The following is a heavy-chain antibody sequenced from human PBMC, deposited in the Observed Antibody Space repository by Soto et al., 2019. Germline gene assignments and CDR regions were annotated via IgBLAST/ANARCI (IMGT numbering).Heavy chain of an antibody. CDR1: GGTFSSYA. CDR3: ARDRYYYGSGSIYYYYGMDV. D-gene: IGHD3-10*01. CDR2: IIPIFGTA. V-gene: IGHV1-69*01. J-gene: IGHJ6*02. Sequence: QVQLVQSGAEVKKPGSSVKVSCKASGGTFSSYAISWVRQAPGQGLEWMGGIIPIFGTANYAQKCQGRVTITADESTSTAYMELSSLRSEDTAVYYCARDRYYYGSGSIYYYYGMDVWGQGTTVTVSS.